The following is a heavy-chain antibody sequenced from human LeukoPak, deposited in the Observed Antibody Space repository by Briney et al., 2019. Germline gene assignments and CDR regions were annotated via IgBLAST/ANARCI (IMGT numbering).Heavy chain of an antibody. V-gene: IGHV3-21*01. CDR3: ARDRDSSSWYNY. J-gene: IGHJ4*02. CDR2: ISSSSYYI. D-gene: IGHD6-13*01. Sequence: GGSLTLSCAASGFTFSSDTMHWVRQAPGKGLEWVSCISSSSYYIYYADSVKGRFTISRDNAKNSLYLQMNSLTAEDTAVYYCARDRDSSSWYNYWGQGTLVTASS. CDR1: GFTFSSDT.